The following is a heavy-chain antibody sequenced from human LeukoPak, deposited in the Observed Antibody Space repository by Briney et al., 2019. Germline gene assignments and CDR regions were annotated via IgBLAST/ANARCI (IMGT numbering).Heavy chain of an antibody. CDR3: ARDCVEMATIGDYYYGMDV. CDR2: IYYSGST. Sequence: SETLSLTCTVSGGSISSSSYCWGWVRQPPGKGLEWIGSIYYSGSTYSNPSLKSRVTISVDTSKNQFSLKLSSVTAADTAVYYCARDCVEMATIGDYYYGMDVWGQGTTVTVSS. V-gene: IGHV4-39*02. J-gene: IGHJ6*02. D-gene: IGHD5-24*01. CDR1: GGSISSSSYC.